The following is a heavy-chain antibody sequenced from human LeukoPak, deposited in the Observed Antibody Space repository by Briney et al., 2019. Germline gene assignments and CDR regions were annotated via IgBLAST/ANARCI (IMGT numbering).Heavy chain of an antibody. CDR2: INHSGST. J-gene: IGHJ6*03. CDR1: GGSFSGYY. CDR3: ARGRRYYDSSGYSRYYYYYYMDV. Sequence: PSETLSLTCAVYGGSFSGYYWSWIRQPPGKGLEWIGEINHSGSTNYNPSLKSRVTISVDTSKNQFSLKLSSVTAADTAVYYYARGRRYYDSSGYSRYYYYYYMDVWGKGTTVTVSS. D-gene: IGHD3-22*01. V-gene: IGHV4-34*01.